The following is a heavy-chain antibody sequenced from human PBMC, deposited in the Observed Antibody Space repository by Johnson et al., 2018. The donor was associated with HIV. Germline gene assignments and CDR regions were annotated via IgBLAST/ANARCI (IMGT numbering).Heavy chain of an antibody. V-gene: IGHV3-30*14. CDR1: GFTFDDYA. Sequence: QEQLVESGGGLVQPGRSLRLSCAASGFTFDDYAMHWVRQAPGKGLEWVAVISYDGSNKYYADSVKGRFTISRDNSKNTLYLHMNSLRPEDTAVYYCARDLSITMIVGDAFDIWGQGTMVTVSS. CDR3: ARDLSITMIVGDAFDI. J-gene: IGHJ3*02. D-gene: IGHD3-22*01. CDR2: ISYDGSNK.